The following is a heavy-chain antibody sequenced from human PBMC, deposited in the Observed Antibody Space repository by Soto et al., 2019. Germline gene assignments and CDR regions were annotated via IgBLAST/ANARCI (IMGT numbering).Heavy chain of an antibody. CDR1: GGSISSSYH. D-gene: IGHD3-22*01. Sequence: SETLSLTCSVSGGSISSSYHWNWIRQPPGKGLEWIGDIYYSGSTNYNPSLESRVTISVDTSKNQFSLKLRSVTAADTAVYYCARIAHLHTSAYLGYWGQGTLVTVSS. CDR3: ARIAHLHTSAYLGY. J-gene: IGHJ4*02. CDR2: IYYSGST. V-gene: IGHV4-61*01.